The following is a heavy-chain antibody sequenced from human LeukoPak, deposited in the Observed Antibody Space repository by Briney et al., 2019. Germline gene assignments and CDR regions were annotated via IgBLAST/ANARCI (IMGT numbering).Heavy chain of an antibody. Sequence: GGSLRLSCAASTFTLSKYWMTWVRQAPGKGLEWVANIKKEDGSEKNYVASVKGRFTISRDNAKNSLYLQMNNLRVEDTAVYYCARAGRRLLFLESWGLGTLVTVSS. CDR3: ARAGRRLLFLES. CDR1: TFTLSKYW. CDR2: IKKEDGSEK. J-gene: IGHJ4*02. D-gene: IGHD6-6*01. V-gene: IGHV3-7*01.